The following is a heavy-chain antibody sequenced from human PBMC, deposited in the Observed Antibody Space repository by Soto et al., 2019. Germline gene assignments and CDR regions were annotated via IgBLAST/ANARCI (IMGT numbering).Heavy chain of an antibody. Sequence: EVHLVESGGGLVQWGGSLRLSCAASGFTFSGYSVNWVRQAPGKGLEWVSYISSGSKTIYYADSVKGRFICSRDNDQNSQYLQMNSLRDEDTAVYYCVREDILGVRSFDYWGEGTLVTDSS. D-gene: IGHD3-9*01. CDR2: ISSGSKTI. V-gene: IGHV3-48*02. J-gene: IGHJ4*02. CDR1: GFTFSGYS. CDR3: VREDILGVRSFDY.